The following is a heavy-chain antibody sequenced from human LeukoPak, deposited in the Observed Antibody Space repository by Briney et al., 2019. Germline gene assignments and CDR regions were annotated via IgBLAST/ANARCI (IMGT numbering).Heavy chain of an antibody. V-gene: IGHV3-21*01. CDR1: GFTFDDYG. CDR2: IFSSSTYI. J-gene: IGHJ4*02. CDR3: ARGGGYSYGSFDY. D-gene: IGHD5-18*01. Sequence: GGSLRLSCAASGFTFDDYGMSWVRQAPGKGLEWVSFIFSSSTYIYYTDSVKGRFTISRDNARNSLYLQMNSLRAEDTAVYYCARGGGYSYGSFDYWGQGTLVTVSS.